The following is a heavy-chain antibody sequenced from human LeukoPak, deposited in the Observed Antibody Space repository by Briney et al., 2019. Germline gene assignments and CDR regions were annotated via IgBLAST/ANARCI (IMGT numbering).Heavy chain of an antibody. J-gene: IGHJ4*02. CDR1: GGSISTYY. Sequence: SETLSLTCTVSGGSISTYYWSWIRQPPGKGLEWIGYIYYSGSTNYNPSLKSRVTISVDTSKKQFSLRLNSVSAADTAVYYCARGQNYYDSSGYVDYWGQGALVTVSS. CDR3: ARGQNYYDSSGYVDY. D-gene: IGHD3-22*01. CDR2: IYYSGST. V-gene: IGHV4-59*01.